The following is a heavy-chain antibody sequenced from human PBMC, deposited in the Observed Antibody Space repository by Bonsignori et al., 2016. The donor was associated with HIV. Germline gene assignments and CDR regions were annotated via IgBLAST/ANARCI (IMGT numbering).Heavy chain of an antibody. CDR2: ISSSGSTI. J-gene: IGHJ4*02. Sequence: WIRQPPGKGLEWVSYISSSGSTIYYADSVKGRFTISRDNAKNSLYLQMNSLRAEDTAVYYCARDGTSFEEPDPSMIVEYWGQGTLVTVSS. CDR3: ARDGTSFEEPDPSMIVEY. V-gene: IGHV3-11*01. D-gene: IGHD3-22*01.